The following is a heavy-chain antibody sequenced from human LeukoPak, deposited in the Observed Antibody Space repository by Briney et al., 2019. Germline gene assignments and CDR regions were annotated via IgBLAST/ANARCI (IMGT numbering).Heavy chain of an antibody. CDR3: ARARRSARPSNFDY. CDR1: GYTFTGYY. D-gene: IGHD1-26*01. CDR2: INPNSGGT. J-gene: IGHJ4*02. V-gene: IGHV1-2*02. Sequence: ASVKVSCKASGYTFTGYYMHWVRQAPGQGLEWMGWINPNSGGTNYAQKFQGRVTMTRDTSISTAYMELSRLRSDDTAVYYCARARRSARPSNFDYWGQGTLVTVSS.